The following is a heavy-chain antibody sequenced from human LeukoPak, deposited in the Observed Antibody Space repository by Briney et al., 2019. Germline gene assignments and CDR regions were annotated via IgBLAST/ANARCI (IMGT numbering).Heavy chain of an antibody. CDR2: TYYRSKWYN. Sequence: QTLSLTCAISGDSVSSNSATWNWIRQSTSRCLEWLGRTYYRSKWYNDYAVSVKRRITINPDTSKNQSSLQLNCVPPEDTAVYYCARDSPDAFTFDYGGQGTLVTVSS. CDR3: ARDSPDAFTFDY. J-gene: IGHJ4*02. V-gene: IGHV6-1*01. CDR1: GDSVSSNSAT. D-gene: IGHD1-14*01.